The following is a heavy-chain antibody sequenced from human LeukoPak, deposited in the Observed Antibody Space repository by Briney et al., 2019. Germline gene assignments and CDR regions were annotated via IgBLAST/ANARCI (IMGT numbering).Heavy chain of an antibody. CDR3: ARGRPLGYCSGGSCYSLRGAFDI. J-gene: IGHJ3*02. Sequence: PSETLSLTCAVYGGSFSGYYWSWIRQPPGKGLEWIGVINHSGSTNYNPSLKSRVTISVDTSKNQFSLKLSSVTAADTAVYYCARGRPLGYCSGGSCYSLRGAFDIWGQGTMVTVSS. CDR2: INHSGST. V-gene: IGHV4-34*01. D-gene: IGHD2-15*01. CDR1: GGSFSGYY.